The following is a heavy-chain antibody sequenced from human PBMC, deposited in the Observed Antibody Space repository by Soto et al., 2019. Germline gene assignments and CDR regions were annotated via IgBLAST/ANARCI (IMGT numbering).Heavy chain of an antibody. Sequence: QVQLVESGGGVVQPGRSLRLSCAASGFTFSNYGMHWVRQAPGKGLQWVVVIWYDGSNKYNADSVKGRFTISRDNSKNTLYLQMNSLRAEDTAMYYCARDVGGRHFDWLPDFWGQGTLVTVSS. J-gene: IGHJ4*02. CDR1: GFTFSNYG. CDR3: ARDVGGRHFDWLPDF. CDR2: IWYDGSNK. D-gene: IGHD3-9*01. V-gene: IGHV3-33*01.